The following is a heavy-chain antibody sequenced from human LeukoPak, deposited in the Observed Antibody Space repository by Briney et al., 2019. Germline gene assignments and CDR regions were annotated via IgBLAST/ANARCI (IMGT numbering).Heavy chain of an antibody. CDR2: IWYDGSDK. Sequence: GGSLRLSCEASGFTFSSYGMHWVRQAPGKGWEGWPVIWYDGSDKYYADSVKGRFSISRDNSKNTLYLQMNSLRAEDTAVYYCARELPPVVNFYFDSWGQGTLVTVSS. CDR3: ARELPPVVNFYFDS. V-gene: IGHV3-33*01. J-gene: IGHJ4*02. CDR1: GFTFSSYG. D-gene: IGHD3-22*01.